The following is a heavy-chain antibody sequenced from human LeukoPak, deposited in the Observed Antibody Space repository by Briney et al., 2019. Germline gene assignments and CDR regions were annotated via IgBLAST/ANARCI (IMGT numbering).Heavy chain of an antibody. Sequence: PSETLSLTCAAYGGSFSGYYWSWIRQPPGKGLEWIGEINHSGSTNYNPSLKSRVTTSVDTSKNQFSLKLGSVTAADTAVYYCARGLSPRINMVRGVRPPFRGVFDYWGQGTLVTVSS. J-gene: IGHJ4*02. CDR2: INHSGST. V-gene: IGHV4-34*01. CDR3: ARGLSPRINMVRGVRPPFRGVFDY. CDR1: GGSFSGYY. D-gene: IGHD3-10*01.